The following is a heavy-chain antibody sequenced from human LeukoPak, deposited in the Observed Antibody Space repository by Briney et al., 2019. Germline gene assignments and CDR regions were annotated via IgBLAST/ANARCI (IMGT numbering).Heavy chain of an antibody. J-gene: IGHJ4*02. CDR1: GFTFSDYY. Sequence: GGSLRLSCAASGFTFSDYYINWIRQAPGKGLEWVSYISNSGSTIYFADSVKGRFTISRDNAKNSLYLQMNSLRAEDTAVYYCARSIWPRAAAGTFDDWGQGTLVTVSS. V-gene: IGHV3-11*01. CDR3: ARSIWPRAAAGTFDD. D-gene: IGHD6-13*01. CDR2: ISNSGSTI.